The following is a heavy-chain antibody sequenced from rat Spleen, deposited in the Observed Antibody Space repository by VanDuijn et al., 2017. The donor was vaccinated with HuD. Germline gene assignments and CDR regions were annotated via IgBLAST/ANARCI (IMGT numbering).Heavy chain of an antibody. CDR3: TTHVMDA. V-gene: IGHV5-29*01. CDR1: GITFSNYA. Sequence: EVQLVESGGGLVQPGGTLKLSCAASGITFSNYAMAWVRQAPTKGLEWVATFNFDGSSTYYRDSVRGRFTISRDNAKSTLYLQMDSLRSEDTATYYCTTHVMDAWGQGASVTVSS. J-gene: IGHJ4*01. CDR2: FNFDGSST.